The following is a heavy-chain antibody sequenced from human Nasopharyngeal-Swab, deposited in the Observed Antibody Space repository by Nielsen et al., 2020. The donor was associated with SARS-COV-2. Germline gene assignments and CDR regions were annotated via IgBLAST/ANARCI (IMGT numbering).Heavy chain of an antibody. D-gene: IGHD2-2*01. CDR3: ARVPAGCSSTSCYLID. CDR2: IFHGGLI. V-gene: IGHV4-4*02. J-gene: IGHJ4*02. Sequence: SETLSLTCAVSGAFISSPNWWNWVRQSPGRGLDWIGEIFHGGLINYNLSLKSRVTISIDNSKNQFSLKLNSMTAADTAVYYCARVPAGCSSTSCYLIDWGQGILVTVSS. CDR1: GAFISSPNW.